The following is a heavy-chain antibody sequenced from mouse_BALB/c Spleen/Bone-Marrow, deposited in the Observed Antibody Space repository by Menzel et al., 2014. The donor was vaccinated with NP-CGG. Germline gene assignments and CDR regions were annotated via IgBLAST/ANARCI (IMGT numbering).Heavy chain of an antibody. Sequence: VHLVESGAELVRPGVSVKISCKGSGYTFXDYALHWVKQSHAKSLEWIGIISTYYGDASYNQKFKGKATMTVDKSSSTAYMELARLTSEDSAIYYCARSDGFDYWGQGTTLTVSS. CDR2: ISTYYGDA. CDR3: ARSDGFDY. CDR1: GYTFXDYA. D-gene: IGHD2-3*01. V-gene: IGHV1S137*01. J-gene: IGHJ2*01.